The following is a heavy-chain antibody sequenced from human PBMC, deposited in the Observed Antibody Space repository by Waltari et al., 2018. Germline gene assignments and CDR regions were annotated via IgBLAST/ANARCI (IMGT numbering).Heavy chain of an antibody. J-gene: IGHJ5*02. CDR2: IRHPGST. D-gene: IGHD3-3*01. V-gene: IGHV4-34*01. CDR3: TRGGNYDFWSHRPFVDP. CDR1: GASFSYYY. Sequence: QVQLQQWGAGLLGPSDTLSLTCAVYGASFSYYYWGWVRQPPGKGLEWIGQIRHPGSTNYNPSLKSRVTISIDTPRSQFSLRLSSVTAADTALYFCTRGGNYDFWSHRPFVDPWGQGTLVTVSS.